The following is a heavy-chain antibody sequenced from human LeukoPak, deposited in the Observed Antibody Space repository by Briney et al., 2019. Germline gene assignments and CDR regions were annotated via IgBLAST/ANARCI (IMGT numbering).Heavy chain of an antibody. CDR3: ARPAYTAAYDL. D-gene: IGHD3-16*01. J-gene: IGHJ3*01. Sequence: PGGSLRLSCAASGFTFSSYAMHWVRQAPGKGLEWVANMKGDGSEIHYVDSVKGRFTISRDNAKNSLYLQMNYLRVEDTAVYYCARPAYTAAYDLWGQGTMVTVSS. V-gene: IGHV3-7*01. CDR1: GFTFSSYA. CDR2: MKGDGSEI.